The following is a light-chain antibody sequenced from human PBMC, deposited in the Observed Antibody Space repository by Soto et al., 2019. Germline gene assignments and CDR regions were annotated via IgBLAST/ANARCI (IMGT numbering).Light chain of an antibody. CDR2: SDN. J-gene: IGLJ1*01. V-gene: IGLV1-44*01. CDR1: SSNIGSNT. Sequence: QSVLTQSPSASGTPGQRVTISCSGSSSNIGSNTVNWYHQLPGTAPKLLIYSDNQRPSGVPDRFSGSKSGTSASLAISGLQSEDEADYYCAAWDDXLNGYVFASGTKVTVL. CDR3: AAWDDXLNGYV.